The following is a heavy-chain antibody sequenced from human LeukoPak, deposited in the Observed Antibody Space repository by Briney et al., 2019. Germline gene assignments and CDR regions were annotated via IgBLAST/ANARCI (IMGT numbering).Heavy chain of an antibody. J-gene: IGHJ3*02. V-gene: IGHV4-4*09. CDR3: ARSIAARSNAFDI. CDR2: IYTSGST. D-gene: IGHD6-6*01. Sequence: SETLSLTCTVSGGSISSYYWSWIRQPPGKGLEWIGYIYTSGSTNYNPSLKSRVTMSVDTSKNQFSLKLSSVTAADTAVYYCARSIAARSNAFDIWGQGTMVTVSS. CDR1: GGSISSYY.